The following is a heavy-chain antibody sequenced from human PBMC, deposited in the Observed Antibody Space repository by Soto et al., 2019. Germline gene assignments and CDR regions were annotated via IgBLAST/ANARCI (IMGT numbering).Heavy chain of an antibody. V-gene: IGHV3-7*03. CDR1: GFTFSSYW. CDR2: IRQDGNEK. Sequence: GGSLRLSCAASGFTFSSYWMSWVRQAPGKGLEWVATIRQDGNEKYYVDSVKGRFTISRDNTKNSLFLQMNNLRSEDTAVYYCARATYYYGSGSYSFDYWGQGTLVTVSS. J-gene: IGHJ4*02. CDR3: ARATYYYGSGSYSFDY. D-gene: IGHD3-10*01.